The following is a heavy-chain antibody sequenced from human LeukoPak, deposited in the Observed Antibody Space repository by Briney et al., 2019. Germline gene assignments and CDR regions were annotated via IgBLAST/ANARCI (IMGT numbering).Heavy chain of an antibody. V-gene: IGHV4-59*11. J-gene: IGHJ5*02. CDR2: IHYSGST. D-gene: IGHD1-1*01. CDR1: GASISSHY. CDR3: AREGTSGTHLNWFDP. Sequence: PSETLSLTCSVSGASISSHYWSWIRQPPGKGLEWIGYIHYSGSTNYNPSLKSRVTLSVDTSKNQFSLKLSSVTAADTAVYYCAREGTSGTHLNWFDPWGQGTLVTVSS.